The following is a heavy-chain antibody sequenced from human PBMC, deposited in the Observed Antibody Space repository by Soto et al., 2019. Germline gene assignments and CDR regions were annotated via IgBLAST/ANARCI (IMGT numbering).Heavy chain of an antibody. CDR2: IYYSGST. Sequence: PSETLSLTCTVSGGSISSYYWSWIRQPPGKGLEWIGYIYYSGSTNYNPSLKSRVTISVDTSKNQFSLKLSSVTAADTAVYYCARIGFPWNYVAYFDYWGQGTQVTVSS. J-gene: IGHJ4*02. CDR3: ARIGFPWNYVAYFDY. CDR1: GGSISSYY. V-gene: IGHV4-59*01. D-gene: IGHD1-7*01.